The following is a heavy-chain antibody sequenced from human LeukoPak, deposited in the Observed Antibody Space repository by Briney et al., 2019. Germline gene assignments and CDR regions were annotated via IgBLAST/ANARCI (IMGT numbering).Heavy chain of an antibody. J-gene: IGHJ4*02. CDR2: VSGSGGNT. CDR3: AKDHYWSIDY. Sequence: GGSLRLSCAASGFTFRTYAMSWVRQALGKGLEWVSTVSGSGGNTYYADYVKGRFTISRDIAKNTLYLQMNSLRAEDTGVYYCAKDHYWSIDYWGRGTLVTVSS. D-gene: IGHD3-3*01. V-gene: IGHV3-23*01. CDR1: GFTFRTYA.